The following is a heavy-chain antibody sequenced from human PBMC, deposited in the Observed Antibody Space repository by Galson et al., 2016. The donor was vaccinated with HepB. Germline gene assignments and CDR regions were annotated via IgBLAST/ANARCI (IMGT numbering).Heavy chain of an antibody. CDR1: GGSISSSTYY. J-gene: IGHJ4*02. CDR3: ARRAAAGNFDY. V-gene: IGHV4-39*07. D-gene: IGHD6-13*01. CDR2: IYYSGST. Sequence: TLSLTCTVSGGSISSSTYYWGWIRQPPGKGLEWIGSIYYSGSTYYNPSLKSRVTISVDTSKNQCSLKLSSVTAADTAVYYCARRAAAGNFDYWGQGTLVTVSS.